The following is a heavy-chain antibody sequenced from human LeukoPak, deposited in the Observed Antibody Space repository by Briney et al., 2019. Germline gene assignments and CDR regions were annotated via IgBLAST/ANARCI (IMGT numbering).Heavy chain of an antibody. CDR1: GFTFSSYA. V-gene: IGHV3-23*01. CDR3: AKASMVRGVIDMIFDY. Sequence: AGSLRLSCAASGFTFSSYAMSWVRQAPGKGLEWVSAISGSGGSTYYADSVKGRFTISRDNSKNTLYLQMNSLRAEDTAVYYCAKASMVRGVIDMIFDYWGQGTLVTVSS. CDR2: ISGSGGST. D-gene: IGHD3-10*01. J-gene: IGHJ4*02.